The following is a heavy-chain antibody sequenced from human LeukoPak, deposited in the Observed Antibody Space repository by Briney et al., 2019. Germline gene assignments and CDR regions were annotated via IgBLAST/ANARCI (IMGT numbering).Heavy chain of an antibody. CDR2: INHSGST. D-gene: IGHD1-26*01. CDR1: GGSFSGYY. J-gene: IGHJ5*02. CDR3: ARTTLKGWLDP. Sequence: SETLSLTCAVYGGSFSGYYWSWIRQSPGKGLEWIGEINHSGSTNYNPSLESRVTTSVDTSKNQFSLKLRSVTAADTAVYYCARTTLKGWLDPWGQGTPVTVSS. V-gene: IGHV4-34*01.